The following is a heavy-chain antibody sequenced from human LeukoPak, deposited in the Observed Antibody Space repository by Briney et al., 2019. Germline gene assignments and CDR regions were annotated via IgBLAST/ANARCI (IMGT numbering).Heavy chain of an antibody. D-gene: IGHD3-22*01. CDR1: GFSFYNAW. CDR3: ATDFYDST. V-gene: IGHV3-15*07. J-gene: IGHJ5*02. CDR2: IRSNSDGGTI. Sequence: GGSLRLSCATSGFSFYNAWMNWVRQAPGKGLEWVGRIRSNSDGGTIDYAAPVKDRFTLSRDDSKDTLYLQMNSLQTEDTAVYYCATDFYDSTWGQGTLVTVSS.